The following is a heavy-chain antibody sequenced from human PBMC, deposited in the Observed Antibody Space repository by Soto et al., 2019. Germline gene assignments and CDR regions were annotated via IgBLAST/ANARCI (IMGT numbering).Heavy chain of an antibody. CDR2: ISGSTSGT. J-gene: IGHJ4*02. V-gene: IGHV3-23*01. Sequence: EVQLLESGGGLVQPGGSLRLSCAASGFAFSSYAMSWVRQAPGKGLEWVTSISGSTSGTYYAYAGTGRFTISRDNTNNTLYIHMNSQRADDTAVYYGAKDRGFIDPFDYWGQGALVTVSS. D-gene: IGHD3-16*02. CDR1: GFAFSSYA. CDR3: AKDRGFIDPFDY.